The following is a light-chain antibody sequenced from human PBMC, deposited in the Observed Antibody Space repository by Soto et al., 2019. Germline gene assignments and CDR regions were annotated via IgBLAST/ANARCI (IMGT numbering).Light chain of an antibody. J-gene: IGKJ4*01. V-gene: IGKV3-11*01. CDR1: QSVSSY. CDR2: DSS. CDR3: QQRTNWRDT. Sequence: EIVLTQSPATLSLSPGERATLSCRASQSVSSYVAWYQQKPGQAPRLLIYDSSNRASGIPARFSGSGSGTDFTLNISSLEPEDFAVYYCQQRTNWRDTFGGGTKVEIK.